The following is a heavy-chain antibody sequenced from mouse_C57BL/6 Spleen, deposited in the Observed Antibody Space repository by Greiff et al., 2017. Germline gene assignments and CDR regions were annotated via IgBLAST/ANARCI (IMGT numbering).Heavy chain of an antibody. V-gene: IGHV1-72*01. D-gene: IGHD2-14*01. J-gene: IGHJ4*01. CDR1: GYTFTSYW. CDR2: IDPNSGGT. CDR3: ARERYPYAMDY. Sequence: QVQLKQPGAELVKPGASVKLSCKASGYTFTSYWMHWVKQRPGRGLEWIGRIDPNSGGTKYNEKFKSKATLTVDKPSSTAYMQLSSLTSEDSAVYYCARERYPYAMDYWGQGTSVTVSS.